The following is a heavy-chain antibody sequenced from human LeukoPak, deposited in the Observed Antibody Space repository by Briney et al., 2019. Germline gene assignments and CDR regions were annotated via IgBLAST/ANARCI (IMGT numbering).Heavy chain of an antibody. CDR3: AKANPTVTNY. V-gene: IGHV3-23*01. CDR2: ISGSGGSA. D-gene: IGHD4-17*01. CDR1: GFPFSSYA. Sequence: GGPLRLFCAASGFPFSSYAMSWVRQAPGKAREWVSAISGSGGSAYYADSVKGRFTISRDNSKNTLYLQMNSLRAEDTAVYYCAKANPTVTNYWGQGTLVTVSS. J-gene: IGHJ4*02.